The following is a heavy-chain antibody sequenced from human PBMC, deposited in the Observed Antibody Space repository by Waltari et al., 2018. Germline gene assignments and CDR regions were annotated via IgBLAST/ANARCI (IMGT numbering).Heavy chain of an antibody. CDR1: GFTFSSQW. CDR3: ARGGYDSSWYWRD. J-gene: IGHJ4*02. CDR2: IKREGSGK. Sequence: EVQLVESGGGLVQPGGSLRLSCAASGFTFSSQWMTWVRQAPGKGRELVANIKREGSGKYHVESVKGRFTISRDNAKNSLYLQMESLRGEDTAVYYCARGGYDSSWYWRDWGQGTLVTVSS. V-gene: IGHV3-7*04. D-gene: IGHD6-13*01.